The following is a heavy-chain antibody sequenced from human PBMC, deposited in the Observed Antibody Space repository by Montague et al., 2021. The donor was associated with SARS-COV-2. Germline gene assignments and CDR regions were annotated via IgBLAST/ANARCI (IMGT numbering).Heavy chain of an antibody. D-gene: IGHD3-22*01. J-gene: IGHJ5*02. CDR1: GGSFSGYY. CDR3: ARGPRITMIVVVITDIWFDP. CDR2: INYSGST. Sequence: SETLSLTCAVYGGSFSGYYWSWIRQPPGKGLEWIGEINYSGSTNXNPSLKSRVTISVDTSKNQFSLKLSSVTAADTAVYYCARGPRITMIVVVITDIWFDPWGQGTLVTVSS. V-gene: IGHV4-34*01.